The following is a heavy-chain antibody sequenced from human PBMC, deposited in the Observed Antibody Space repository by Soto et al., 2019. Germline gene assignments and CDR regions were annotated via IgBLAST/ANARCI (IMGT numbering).Heavy chain of an antibody. CDR3: AKGGPDGFCSGGRCYFDY. CDR1: GFTFDDYA. CDR2: ISWNSNII. D-gene: IGHD2-15*01. J-gene: IGHJ4*02. Sequence: EVQLVESGGGLVQPGRSLRLSCAASGFTFDDYAMHWVRRVPGMDLEWVSIISWNSNIIGYADSVKGRFTISRDNAKNSLYLQMNSLRPEDTALYYCAKGGPDGFCSGGRCYFDYWGQGTLVTVSS. V-gene: IGHV3-9*01.